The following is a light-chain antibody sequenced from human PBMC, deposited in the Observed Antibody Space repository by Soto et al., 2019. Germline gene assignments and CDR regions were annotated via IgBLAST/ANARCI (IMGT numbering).Light chain of an antibody. CDR2: TSS. CDR1: QSINTY. CDR3: QQTYTTPWT. V-gene: IGKV1-39*01. Sequence: DIQMTQSPSSLSASVGDKVTITCRASQSINTYLSWYQKKPGEPPNLLRYTSSSLRSGVPSRLSGSGSGTDFTLTISSLQPEDFATYYCQQTYTTPWTFGQGTKVEIK. J-gene: IGKJ1*01.